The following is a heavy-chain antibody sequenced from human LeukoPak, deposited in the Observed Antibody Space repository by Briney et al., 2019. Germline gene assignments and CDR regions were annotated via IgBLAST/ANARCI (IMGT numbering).Heavy chain of an antibody. CDR3: AKNFGYNSHVFDI. CDR2: LSQGGGST. V-gene: IGHV3-23*01. Sequence: PGGSLRLSCAASAFTFSSYAMTWVRQAPGKGLEWVSSLSQGGGSTFYVDSVKGRFTISGDNSKNMLYLQMSSLRAEDTALYYCAKNFGYNSHVFDIWGQGTMVTVSS. D-gene: IGHD3-10*01. J-gene: IGHJ3*02. CDR1: AFTFSSYA.